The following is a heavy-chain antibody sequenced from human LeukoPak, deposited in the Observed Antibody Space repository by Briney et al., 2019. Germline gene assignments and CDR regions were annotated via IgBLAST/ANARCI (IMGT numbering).Heavy chain of an antibody. J-gene: IGHJ6*03. CDR1: GGSISSGSYY. V-gene: IGHV4-61*02. D-gene: IGHD3-9*01. Sequence: SETLSLTCTVSGGSISSGSYYWSWIRQPAGKGLEWIGRIYTSGSTNYNPSLKSRVTISVDTSKNQFSLKLSSVTAADTAVYYCARAQGDYDILTGYHYYYYYMDVWGKGTTVTISS. CDR2: IYTSGST. CDR3: ARAQGDYDILTGYHYYYYYMDV.